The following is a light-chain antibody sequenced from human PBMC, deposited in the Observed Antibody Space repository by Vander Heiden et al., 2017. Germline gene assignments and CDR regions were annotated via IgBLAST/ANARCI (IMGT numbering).Light chain of an antibody. J-gene: IGLJ1*01. CDR3: SSYAGSHNV. V-gene: IGLV2-8*01. CDR1: SSDVGGYHY. CDR2: EVT. Sequence: QSALTQPPSASGSPGQSVTISCTGTSSDVGGYHYVSWYHQHPGKAPKLIIYEVTKRPSGVPDRFSGSKSGNTASLTVSGLQAEDEADYYCSSYAGSHNVFGTGTKVTVL.